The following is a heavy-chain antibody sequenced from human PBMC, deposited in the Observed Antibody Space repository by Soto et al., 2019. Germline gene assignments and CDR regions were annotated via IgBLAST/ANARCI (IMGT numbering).Heavy chain of an antibody. V-gene: IGHV3-30-3*01. CDR3: AREGYCMSTSCYKGYFDL. J-gene: IGHJ2*01. CDR2: ISYDGSNK. D-gene: IGHD2-2*02. Sequence: QVQLVESGGGVVQPGRSLRLSCAASGFTFSSYAMHWVRQAPGKGLEWVAVISYDGSNKYYADSVKGRFTISRDNSKNTLYLQMNSLRAEDTAVYYCAREGYCMSTSCYKGYFDLWGRGTLVTVSS. CDR1: GFTFSSYA.